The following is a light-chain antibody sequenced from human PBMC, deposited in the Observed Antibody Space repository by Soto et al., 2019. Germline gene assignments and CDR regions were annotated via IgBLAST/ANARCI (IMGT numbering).Light chain of an antibody. CDR3: QNYYTAPHT. V-gene: IGKV1-27*01. CDR2: AAS. Sequence: DIQMTQSPSSLSASAGDRVTITCRASQGISNYLAWYQQRPGKVPELLIYAASTLQSGVPSRFSGSRSRIDFTLTISSLQPEDVATYYCQNYYTAPHTFGGGTKVDIK. J-gene: IGKJ4*01. CDR1: QGISNY.